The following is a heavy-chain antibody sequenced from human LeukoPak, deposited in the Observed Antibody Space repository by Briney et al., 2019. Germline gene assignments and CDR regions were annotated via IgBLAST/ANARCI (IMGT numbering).Heavy chain of an antibody. Sequence: SETQTLTCSVSGGSITSSTYSWGWIRQPPGKGLEWIGSFYYTGDTYYGPSLKSSVTISVASSKNHFSLNLTSLTAADTAVYYCARLLPYCSEGICYLWEYFDSWGQGPLVTVSS. CDR3: ARLLPYCSEGICYLWEYFDS. J-gene: IGHJ4*02. D-gene: IGHD2-15*01. V-gene: IGHV4-39*02. CDR2: FYYTGDT. CDR1: GGSITSSTYS.